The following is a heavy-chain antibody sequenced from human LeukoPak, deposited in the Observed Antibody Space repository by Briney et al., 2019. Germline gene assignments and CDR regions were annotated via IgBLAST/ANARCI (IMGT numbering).Heavy chain of an antibody. D-gene: IGHD3-22*01. Sequence: GGSLRLSCAASGFTFSSYAMHWVRQAPGKGLEWVANIKQDGSEKYYVDSVKGRFTISRDNAKNSLYLQMNSLRAEDTAVYYCARDPDYYDSSGYSDYWGQGTLVTVSS. J-gene: IGHJ4*02. V-gene: IGHV3-7*01. CDR1: GFTFSSYA. CDR3: ARDPDYYDSSGYSDY. CDR2: IKQDGSEK.